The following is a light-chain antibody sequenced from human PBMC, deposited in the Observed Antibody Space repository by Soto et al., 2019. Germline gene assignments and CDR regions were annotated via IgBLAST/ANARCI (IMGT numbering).Light chain of an antibody. CDR1: QSVSSY. Sequence: EIVLTQSPGTLSLSPWERATLSCRASQSVSSYLAWYQQKPGQAPRLLIYDASNRATGIPARFSGSGSGTDFTLTISSLQSEDYAVYYCHQYNNWPPWTFGQGTKVDI. CDR2: DAS. V-gene: IGKV3-11*01. CDR3: HQYNNWPPWT. J-gene: IGKJ1*01.